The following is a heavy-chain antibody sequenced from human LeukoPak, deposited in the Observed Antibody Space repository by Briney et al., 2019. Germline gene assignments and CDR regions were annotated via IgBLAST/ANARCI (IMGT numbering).Heavy chain of an antibody. CDR3: ARFFGALSSWYDY. Sequence: QPGGSLRLSCAASGFTFSTYWMHWVRQAPGKGLEWVSAISGSGGSTYYADSVKGRFTISRDNSKNTLYLQMNSLRAEDTAVYYCARFFGALSSWYDYWGQGTLVTVSS. D-gene: IGHD6-13*01. V-gene: IGHV3-23*01. CDR2: ISGSGGST. CDR1: GFTFSTYW. J-gene: IGHJ4*02.